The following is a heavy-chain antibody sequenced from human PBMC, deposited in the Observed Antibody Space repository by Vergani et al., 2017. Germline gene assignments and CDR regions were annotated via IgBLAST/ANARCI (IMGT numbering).Heavy chain of an antibody. V-gene: IGHV3-48*03. CDR1: GFTFSSYE. CDR3: ARLPYYYGSGDDWYFDL. Sequence: EVQLVESGGGLVQPGGSLRLSCAASGFTFSSYEMNWVRQAPGKWLEWVSYISSSGSTIYYAEFVKGRFTISRDNAKNSLYLHMNSLSAEDTAVYYCARLPYYYGSGDDWYFDLWGRGTLVTVSS. J-gene: IGHJ2*01. CDR2: ISSSGSTI. D-gene: IGHD3-10*01.